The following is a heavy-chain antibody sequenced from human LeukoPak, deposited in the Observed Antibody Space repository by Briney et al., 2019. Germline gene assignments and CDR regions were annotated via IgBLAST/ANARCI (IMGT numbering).Heavy chain of an antibody. D-gene: IGHD1-26*01. J-gene: IGHJ3*02. CDR1: GGSINSYY. CDR3: ARELLKVGAHDAFDI. CDR2: IYTSGST. Sequence: SETLSLTCTVSGGSINSYYWSWIRQPAGKGLEWIGRIYTSGSTNYNPSLKSRVTMSVDTSKNQFSLKLSSVTAADTAVYYCARELLKVGAHDAFDIWGQGTMVTVSS. V-gene: IGHV4-4*07.